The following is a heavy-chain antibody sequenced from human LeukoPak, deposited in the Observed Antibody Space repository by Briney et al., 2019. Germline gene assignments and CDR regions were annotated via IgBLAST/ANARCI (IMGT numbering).Heavy chain of an antibody. Sequence: SETLSLTCTVSGYSISSGYYWGWIRQPPGKGLEGVGSNYHSGSTYYNPSLNRRVTISVDTSKNQVSLKLSSVPAADTAVYYCARDPCEFRSCYSPYYFDYWGQGHLVIVSS. J-gene: IGHJ4*02. D-gene: IGHD2-2*01. CDR1: GYSISSGYY. CDR3: ARDPCEFRSCYSPYYFDY. CDR2: NYHSGST. V-gene: IGHV4-38-2*02.